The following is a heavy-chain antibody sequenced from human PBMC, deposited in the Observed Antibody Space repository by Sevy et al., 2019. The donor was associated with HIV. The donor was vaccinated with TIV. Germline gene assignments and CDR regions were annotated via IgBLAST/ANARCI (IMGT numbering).Heavy chain of an antibody. CDR1: GGTFSSYA. D-gene: IGHD3-3*01. V-gene: IGHV1-69*13. CDR2: IIPIFGTA. CDR3: ARGPYYDFWSGYFGFDY. J-gene: IGHJ4*02. Sequence: ASVKVSCKASGGTFSSYAISWVRQAPGQGLEWMGGIIPIFGTANYAQKFQGRVTITADESTSTAYMELISLRSEDTAVYYCARGPYYDFWSGYFGFDYWGQGTLVTVSS.